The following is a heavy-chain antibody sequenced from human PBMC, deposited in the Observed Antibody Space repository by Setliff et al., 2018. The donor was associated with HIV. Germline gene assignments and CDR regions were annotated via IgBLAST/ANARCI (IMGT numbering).Heavy chain of an antibody. J-gene: IGHJ4*02. Sequence: GASVKVSCKASGGTFTSYAFSWVRQAAGQGLEWMAWMNPNTGNTGYAQKFRGRVTLTRNTSISTAYLELSSLRSEDTAMYYCARYEGVMTYAAYPLGHWGQGTLVTVSS. CDR3: ARYEGVMTYAAYPLGH. CDR1: GGTFTSYA. V-gene: IGHV1-8*02. D-gene: IGHD3-16*01. CDR2: MNPNTGNT.